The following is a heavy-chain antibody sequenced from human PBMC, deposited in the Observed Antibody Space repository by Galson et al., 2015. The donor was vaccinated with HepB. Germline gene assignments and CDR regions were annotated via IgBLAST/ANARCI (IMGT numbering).Heavy chain of an antibody. CDR1: GFTFSSYA. CDR3: ARDAYSSGWYSSQQYYYYGMDV. D-gene: IGHD6-19*01. J-gene: IGHJ6*02. V-gene: IGHV3-30-3*01. Sequence: SLRLSCAASGFTFSSYAMHWVRQAPGKGLEWVAVISNDGSNKYYADSVKGRFTISRDNSKNTLYLQMNSLRAEDTAVYYCARDAYSSGWYSSQQYYYYGMDVWGQGTTVTVSS. CDR2: ISNDGSNK.